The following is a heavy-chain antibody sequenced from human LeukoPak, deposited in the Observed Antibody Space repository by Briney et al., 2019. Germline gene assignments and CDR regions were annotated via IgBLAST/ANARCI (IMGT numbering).Heavy chain of an antibody. V-gene: IGHV1-69*06. CDR1: GDTFTTYA. Sequence: ASVKVSCKASGDTFTTYAIIWVRQAPGQGLEWMGGIIPMFGTPNYAQRLQGRVTITADKSTKTAYMELSSLRSEDTAVYYCARATSDSSGYYPNYYYYYYMDVWGKGTTVTISS. D-gene: IGHD3-22*01. CDR2: IIPMFGTP. J-gene: IGHJ6*03. CDR3: ARATSDSSGYYPNYYYYYYMDV.